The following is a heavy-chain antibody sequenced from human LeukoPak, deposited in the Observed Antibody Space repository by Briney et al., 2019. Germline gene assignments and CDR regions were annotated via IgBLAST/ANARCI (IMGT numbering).Heavy chain of an antibody. D-gene: IGHD4-17*01. V-gene: IGHV3-23*01. CDR2: IDNQI. J-gene: IGHJ4*02. CDR3: ARDRFGDYDY. CDR1: GFTFSAST. Sequence: GGSLRLSCAASGFTFSASTMAWVRQAPGKGLEWVSAIDNQIFYADPVKGRFTISRDDSRNTLYLQMNSLRVEDSAIYYCARDRFGDYDYWGQGTLVTVSS.